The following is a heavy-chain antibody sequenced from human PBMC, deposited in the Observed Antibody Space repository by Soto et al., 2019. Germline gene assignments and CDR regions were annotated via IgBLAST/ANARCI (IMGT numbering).Heavy chain of an antibody. V-gene: IGHV1-18*01. CDR2: ITAYNGNT. D-gene: IGHD5-18*01. J-gene: IGHJ4*02. Sequence: QVQLVQSGAEVKKPGASVKVSCKASGYTFTSYGISWVRQAPGQGREWMGWITAYNGNTNYAQKIKDSVTMTTDPSTTTAYMELRSLRSDDTAVYYCAKRRGYSNGEFDYWGQGTLVTVSS. CDR1: GYTFTSYG. CDR3: AKRRGYSNGEFDY.